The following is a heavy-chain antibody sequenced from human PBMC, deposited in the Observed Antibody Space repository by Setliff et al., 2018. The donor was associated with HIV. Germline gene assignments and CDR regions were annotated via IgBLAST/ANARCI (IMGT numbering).Heavy chain of an antibody. D-gene: IGHD1-1*01. CDR1: GFTPSDYY. V-gene: IGHV3-11*01. CDR2: ISSTGSAR. J-gene: IGHJ6*03. Sequence: PGESLKISCEGSGFTPSDYYMNWIRQAPGKGLEWISYISSTGSARHYADSVQGRFSISRDNAKKSLYLQTNNLRAEDSAVYYCVATGTLFYLYRDIWGKGTTVTVSS. CDR3: VATGTLFYLYRDI.